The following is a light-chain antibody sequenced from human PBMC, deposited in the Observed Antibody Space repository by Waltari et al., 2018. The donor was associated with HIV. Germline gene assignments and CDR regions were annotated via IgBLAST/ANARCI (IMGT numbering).Light chain of an antibody. V-gene: IGLV2-23*02. CDR3: CAYAGSTTYVI. CDR1: SSDVGGYNL. J-gene: IGLJ2*01. Sequence: QSALTQPASVSGSPGQSITIPCTGTSSDVGGYNLVSWYQQPPGKAPKLMIYEVSKRPSGVSNRFSGSKSGNTASLTISGLQAEDEADYYCCAYAGSTTYVIFGGGTKLTVL. CDR2: EVS.